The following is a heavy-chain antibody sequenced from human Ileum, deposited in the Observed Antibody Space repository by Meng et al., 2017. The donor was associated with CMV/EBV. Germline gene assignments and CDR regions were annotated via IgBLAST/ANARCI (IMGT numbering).Heavy chain of an antibody. Sequence: VQLQESGPGLVKPSETLSLTCTVSGGSINNYYWSWIRQSAGKGLEWIGRFYNSDTYNYHPSLNSRVTMSLDTSKKQFSLILSSVTAADTARYYCARGPGASTREGFDHWGLGTLVTVSS. D-gene: IGHD1-26*01. V-gene: IGHV4-4*07. CDR1: GGSINNYY. J-gene: IGHJ4*02. CDR2: FYNSDTY. CDR3: ARGPGASTREGFDH.